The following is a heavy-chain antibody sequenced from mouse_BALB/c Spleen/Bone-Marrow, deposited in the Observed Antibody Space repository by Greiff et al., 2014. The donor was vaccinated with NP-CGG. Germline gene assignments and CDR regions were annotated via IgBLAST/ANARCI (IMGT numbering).Heavy chain of an antibody. CDR2: IYLGNSDT. V-gene: IGHV1-5*01. Sequence: VQLQQSGTVLARPGASVKMSCKASGYSFISYWMHWVKQRPGQGLEWIGTIYLGNSDTSYNQKFKDKAKLTAVTSASTAYMELSSLKNEDSAVYYCTRPRYGYVGFAYWGQGTLVTVSA. J-gene: IGHJ3*01. CDR3: TRPRYGYVGFAY. CDR1: GYSFISYW. D-gene: IGHD1-2*01.